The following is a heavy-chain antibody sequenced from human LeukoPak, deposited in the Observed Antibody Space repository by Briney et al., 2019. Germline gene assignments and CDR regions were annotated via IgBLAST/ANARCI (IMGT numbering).Heavy chain of an antibody. CDR1: GYTFTGYY. Sequence: ASVKVSCKASGYTFTGYYMHWVRQAPGQGLEWMGRINPNSGGTNYAQKFQGRVTMTRDTSISTAYMELNGLRSDDTAIYYCTRSWIQLWTPDFDHWGQGTLVTVSS. CDR3: TRSWIQLWTPDFDH. CDR2: INPNSGGT. J-gene: IGHJ4*02. D-gene: IGHD5-18*01. V-gene: IGHV1-2*06.